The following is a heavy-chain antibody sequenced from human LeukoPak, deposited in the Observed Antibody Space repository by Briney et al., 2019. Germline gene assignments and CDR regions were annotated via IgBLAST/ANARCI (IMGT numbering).Heavy chain of an antibody. Sequence: GGSLRLSCAASGFNFSIHWMTWVRQAPGKGLEWVANIQDDGSEKNYVGSVKGRFIISRDNAKNSLFLQMSSLRDEDTALYYCARRWAAIPDWGQGTLVTVSS. CDR1: GFNFSIHW. J-gene: IGHJ4*02. V-gene: IGHV3-7*01. D-gene: IGHD2-21*02. CDR2: IQDDGSEK. CDR3: ARRWAAIPD.